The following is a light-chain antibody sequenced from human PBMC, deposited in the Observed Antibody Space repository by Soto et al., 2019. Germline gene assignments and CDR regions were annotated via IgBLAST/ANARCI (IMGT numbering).Light chain of an antibody. CDR3: SSYAGSNNVV. J-gene: IGLJ2*01. CDR1: SSDVGGYYY. Sequence: QSVLTQPRSVSGSPGQSVTISCTGTSSDVGGYYYISWYQHHPGKAPKLMIYDVTKRPSGVPDRFSGSKSGNTASLTVSGLQAEDEADYYCSSYAGSNNVVFGGGTKLTVL. V-gene: IGLV2-11*01. CDR2: DVT.